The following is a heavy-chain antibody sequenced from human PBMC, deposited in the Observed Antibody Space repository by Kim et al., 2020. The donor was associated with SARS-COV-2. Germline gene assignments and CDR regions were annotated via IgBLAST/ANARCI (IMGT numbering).Heavy chain of an antibody. CDR1: GGSFSGYY. V-gene: IGHV4-34*01. Sequence: SETLSLTCAVYGGSFSGYYWSWIRQPPGKGLEWIGEINHSGSTNYNPSLKSRVTISVDTSKNQFSLKLSSVTAADTAVYYCARDRYDFWSGYYTFDYWGQGTLVTVSS. D-gene: IGHD3-3*01. CDR2: INHSGST. J-gene: IGHJ4*02. CDR3: ARDRYDFWSGYYTFDY.